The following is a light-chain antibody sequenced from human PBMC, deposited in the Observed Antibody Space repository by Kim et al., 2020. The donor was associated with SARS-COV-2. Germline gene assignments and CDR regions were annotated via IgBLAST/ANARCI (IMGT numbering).Light chain of an antibody. V-gene: IGLV3-21*04. CDR2: YDS. CDR3: QVWDSSSDHNYV. J-gene: IGLJ1*01. Sequence: SYELTQPPSVSVAPGKTARITCGGNNIGSKSVHWYQQKPGQAPVLVIYYDSDRPSGIPERFSGSNPGNTATLTISRVEAGDEADYYCQVWDSSSDHNYVFGTGTKVTVL. CDR1: NIGSKS.